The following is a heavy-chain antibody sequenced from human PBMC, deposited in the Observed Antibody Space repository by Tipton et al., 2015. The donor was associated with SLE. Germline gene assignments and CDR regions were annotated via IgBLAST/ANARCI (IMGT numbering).Heavy chain of an antibody. Sequence: QSGPEVKKPGASVKVSCKASGYTFTSYDINWVRQATGQGLEWMGWMNPNSGNTGYAQKFQGRVTITRNTSISTAYMELSSLRSEDTAVYYCARGFSGDWDDAFDIWGQGTMVTVSS. CDR1: GYTFTSYD. CDR3: ARGFSGDWDDAFDI. D-gene: IGHD3/OR15-3a*01. CDR2: MNPNSGNT. V-gene: IGHV1-8*03. J-gene: IGHJ3*02.